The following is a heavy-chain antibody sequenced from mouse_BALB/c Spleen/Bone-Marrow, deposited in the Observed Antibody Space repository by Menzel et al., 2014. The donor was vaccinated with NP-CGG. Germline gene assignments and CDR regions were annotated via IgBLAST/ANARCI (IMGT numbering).Heavy chain of an antibody. CDR2: IDPANGNT. V-gene: IGHV14-3*02. J-gene: IGHJ3*01. CDR1: GFNIKDTY. CDR3: ARFAY. Sequence: EVKVEESGAELVKPGASVKLSCTASGFNIKDTYMHWVKQRPEQGLEWIGRIDPANGNTKYDPKFQGKATITADISSNTAYLQLSSLTSEDTAVYYCARFAYWGQGTLVTVSA.